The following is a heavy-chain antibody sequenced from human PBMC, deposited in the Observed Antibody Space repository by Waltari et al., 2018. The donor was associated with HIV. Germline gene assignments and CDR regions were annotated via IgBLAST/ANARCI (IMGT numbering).Heavy chain of an antibody. CDR2: MNPNSGNT. D-gene: IGHD3-9*01. V-gene: IGHV1-8*01. CDR1: GYTFTSYD. Sequence: QVQLVQSGAEVKKPGASVKVSCKASGYTFTSYDINWVRQATGQGLEWMGWMNPNSGNTGYAQKFQGRVTMTRNTSISTAYMELSSLRSEDTAVYYCARGIHGILTGYYLDYYYGMDVWGQGTTVTVSS. CDR3: ARGIHGILTGYYLDYYYGMDV. J-gene: IGHJ6*02.